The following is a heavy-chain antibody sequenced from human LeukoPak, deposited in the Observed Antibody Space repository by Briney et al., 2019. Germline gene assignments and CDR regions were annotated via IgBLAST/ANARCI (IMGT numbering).Heavy chain of an antibody. V-gene: IGHV3-33*06. CDR2: IRYDGTKK. D-gene: IGHD2-21*02. CDR3: AKVAHYCGSDCFSSALDS. Sequence: GRSLRLSCVASGFSFSNFAMHWVRQAPGKGLEWVADIRYDGTKKHYADSVKGRFAISRENSKKTLYLEVSNLREDDTAVYYCAKVAHYCGSDCFSSALDSWGQGTLVTVSS. CDR1: GFSFSNFA. J-gene: IGHJ4*02.